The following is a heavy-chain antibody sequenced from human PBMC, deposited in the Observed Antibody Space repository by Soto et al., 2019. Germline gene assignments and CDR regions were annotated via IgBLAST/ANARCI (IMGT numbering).Heavy chain of an antibody. D-gene: IGHD3-16*02. CDR2: ISSSSSYT. Sequence: GGSLRLSCAASGFTFSDYYMSWIRQAPGKGLEWDSYISSSSSYTNYADSVKGRFTISRDNAKNSLYLQMNSLRAEDTAVYYCARDSGYDYVWGSYRYTNYYYYGMDVWGQGTTVTVSS. CDR1: GFTFSDYY. J-gene: IGHJ6*02. V-gene: IGHV3-11*06. CDR3: ARDSGYDYVWGSYRYTNYYYYGMDV.